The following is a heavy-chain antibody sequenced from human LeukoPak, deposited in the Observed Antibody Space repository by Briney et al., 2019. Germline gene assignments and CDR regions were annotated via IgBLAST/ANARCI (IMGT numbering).Heavy chain of an antibody. CDR2: IYSGGST. D-gene: IGHD2-21*02. Sequence: GGSLRLSCAASGFTVSSNYMSWVRQAPGKGLGWVSVIYSGGSTYYADSVKGRFTISRDNTKNSLYLQMNSLRAEDTAVYYCAREGRVVVTAFLDYWGQGSLVTVSS. J-gene: IGHJ4*02. V-gene: IGHV3-66*01. CDR1: GFTVSSNY. CDR3: AREGRVVVTAFLDY.